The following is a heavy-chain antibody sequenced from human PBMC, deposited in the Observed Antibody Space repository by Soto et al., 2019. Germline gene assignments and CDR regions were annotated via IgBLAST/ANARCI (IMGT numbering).Heavy chain of an antibody. V-gene: IGHV1-69*02. Sequence: QVQLVQSGAEVKRPGSSVKVSCKASGDTFNFYSINWVRQAPGVGLEWMGRVNPIVSMSNYAQKFQGRVTRTADKCTSTAYMELSSLRSEDTAIYYCESSYGSGYRAFDYWGQGALVTVSS. CDR3: ESSYGSGYRAFDY. CDR2: VNPIVSMS. D-gene: IGHD3-10*01. J-gene: IGHJ4*02. CDR1: GDTFNFYS.